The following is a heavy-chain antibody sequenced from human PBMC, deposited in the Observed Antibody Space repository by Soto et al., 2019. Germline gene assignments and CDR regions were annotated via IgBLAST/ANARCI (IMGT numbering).Heavy chain of an antibody. Sequence: SETLSLTCAVSGVSGGSSWSWIRQSPGKGLEWIGYIYPSGSTYYNPSLKSRVTISVDTSKNQFSLKLSSVTAADTAVYYCARVDYGDYKVDYWGQGTLDTVSS. J-gene: IGHJ4*02. CDR2: IYPSGST. CDR1: GVSGGSS. D-gene: IGHD4-17*01. CDR3: ARVDYGDYKVDY. V-gene: IGHV4-30-2*06.